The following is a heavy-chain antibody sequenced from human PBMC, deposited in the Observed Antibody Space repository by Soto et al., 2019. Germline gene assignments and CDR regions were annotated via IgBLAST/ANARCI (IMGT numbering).Heavy chain of an antibody. Sequence: QVQLVQSGAEVKKPGSSVKVSCKASGGTFSRYTINWVRQAPGQGLEWMGRIIPIAAIANYTQKFQGRVPITADKSSTTAYMELSSLRSDDTAVYYCARGSTIVRGAPSWFDPWGQGTLVTVSS. J-gene: IGHJ5*02. V-gene: IGHV1-69*02. D-gene: IGHD3-10*01. CDR1: GGTFSRYT. CDR3: ARGSTIVRGAPSWFDP. CDR2: IIPIAAIA.